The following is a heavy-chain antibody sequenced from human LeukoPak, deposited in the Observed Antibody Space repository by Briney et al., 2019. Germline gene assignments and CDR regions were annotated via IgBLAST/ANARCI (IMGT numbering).Heavy chain of an antibody. D-gene: IGHD3-16*01. V-gene: IGHV4-39*07. Sequence: SETLSLTCTVSGGSFRSSLYYWGWIRQPPGKGLEWIGHISYTGNTYYNPSLKSRVTISVDSSKNQFSLNLSSVTAADTAIYYCARNPHHDDDADEGFDYWGQGTLVTVSS. CDR1: GGSFRSSLYY. J-gene: IGHJ4*02. CDR2: ISYTGNT. CDR3: ARNPHHDDDADEGFDY.